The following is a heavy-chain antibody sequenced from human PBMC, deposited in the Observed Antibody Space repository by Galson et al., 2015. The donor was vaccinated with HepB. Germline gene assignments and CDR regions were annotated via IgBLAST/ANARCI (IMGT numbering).Heavy chain of an antibody. D-gene: IGHD6-19*01. J-gene: IGHJ4*02. CDR2: ISGSGGST. CDR3: AKDRPPYSSGWSPSFDY. V-gene: IGHV3-23*01. CDR1: GFTFSSYA. Sequence: SLRLSCAASGFTFSSYAMSWVRQAPGKGLEWVSAISGSGGSTYYADSVKGRFTISRDNSKNTLYLQMNSLRAEDTAVYYCAKDRPPYSSGWSPSFDYWGQGTLVTVSS.